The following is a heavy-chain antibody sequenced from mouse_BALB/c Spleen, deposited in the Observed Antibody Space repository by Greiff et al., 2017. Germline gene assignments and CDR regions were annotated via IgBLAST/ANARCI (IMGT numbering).Heavy chain of an antibody. CDR2: IYPGNVNT. Sequence: QVQLQQSGPELVKPGASVRISCKASGYTFTSYYIHWVKQRPGQGLEWIGWIYPGNVNTKYNEKFKGKATLTADKSSSTAYMQLSSLTSEDSAVYFCARGGSSSYVWFAYWGQGTLVTVSA. J-gene: IGHJ3*01. CDR1: GYTFTSYY. V-gene: IGHV1S56*01. CDR3: ARGGSSSYVWFAY. D-gene: IGHD3-1*01.